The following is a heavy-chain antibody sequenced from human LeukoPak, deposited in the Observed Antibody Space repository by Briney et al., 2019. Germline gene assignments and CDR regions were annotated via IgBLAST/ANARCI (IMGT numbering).Heavy chain of an antibody. V-gene: IGHV1-46*01. CDR1: GYTFSSYY. Sequence: ASVKVSCKASGYTFSSYYMHWVRQAPGQGLEWMGIINPSGGNTNYAQKFQERVTITRDMSTSTAYMELSSLRSEDTAVYYRAAMGIAVPGGEYYYYYYGMDVWGQGTTVTVSS. CDR2: INPSGGNT. CDR3: AAMGIAVPGGEYYYYYYGMDV. J-gene: IGHJ6*02. D-gene: IGHD6-19*01.